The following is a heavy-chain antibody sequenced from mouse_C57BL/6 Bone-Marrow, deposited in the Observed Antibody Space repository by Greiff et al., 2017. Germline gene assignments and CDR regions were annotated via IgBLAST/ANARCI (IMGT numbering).Heavy chain of an antibody. CDR3: ARRSYYYGSSYLYYYAMDY. CDR1: GFNIKDDY. J-gene: IGHJ4*01. D-gene: IGHD1-1*01. CDR2: IDPENGDT. V-gene: IGHV14-4*01. Sequence: VQLQQSGAELVRPGASVKLSCTASGFNIKDDYMHWVKQRPEQGLEWIGWIDPENGDTAYASKFQGKATITADTSSNTAYLQLSSLTSEDTAVYYCARRSYYYGSSYLYYYAMDYWGQGTSVTVSS.